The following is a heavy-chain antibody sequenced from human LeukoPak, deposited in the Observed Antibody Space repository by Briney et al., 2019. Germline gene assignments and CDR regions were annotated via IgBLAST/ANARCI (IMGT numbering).Heavy chain of an antibody. CDR3: ARDIQLST. J-gene: IGHJ3*01. Sequence: GGSLRLSCAASGFTFIDSAMSWGRQAPRRGLEGVSLISFSGDSIYYEPSRRGRFTISKDNSKDTLYLQMNSMRAEDTAIYYCARDIQLSTWGLGTTVTVSS. CDR1: GFTFIDSA. CDR2: ISFSGDSI. D-gene: IGHD5-24*01. V-gene: IGHV3-23*01.